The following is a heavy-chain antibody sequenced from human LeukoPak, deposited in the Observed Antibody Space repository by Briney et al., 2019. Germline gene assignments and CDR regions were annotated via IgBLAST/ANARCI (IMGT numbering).Heavy chain of an antibody. V-gene: IGHV3-33*01. Sequence: PGGSLRLSCAASGFAFSSYGMHWVRQAPGKGLEWVAVIWYDGSKKYYADSVKGRFTISRDNSMNTLYLQMNSLRAEDTAVYYCARDREGYCSGGSCYSGGFDVWGQGTTVTVSS. CDR3: ARDREGYCSGGSCYSGGFDV. CDR2: IWYDGSKK. CDR1: GFAFSSYG. D-gene: IGHD2-15*01. J-gene: IGHJ6*02.